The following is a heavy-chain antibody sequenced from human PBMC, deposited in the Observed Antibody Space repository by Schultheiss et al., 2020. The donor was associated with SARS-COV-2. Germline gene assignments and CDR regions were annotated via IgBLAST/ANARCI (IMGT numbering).Heavy chain of an antibody. CDR2: ISGGGGST. V-gene: IGHV3-23*01. CDR1: GFTFSSCA. Sequence: GGSLRLSCAASGFTFSSCAMSWVRQAPGKGLEWVSAISGGGGSTYYADSVKGRFTISRDNSKNTLYLQMNSLRAEDTAVYYCAREWQWLVDPGSGMDVWGQGTTVTVSS. D-gene: IGHD6-19*01. J-gene: IGHJ6*02. CDR3: AREWQWLVDPGSGMDV.